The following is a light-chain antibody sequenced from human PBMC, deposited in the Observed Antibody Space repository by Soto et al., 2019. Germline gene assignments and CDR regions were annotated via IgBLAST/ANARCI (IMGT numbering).Light chain of an antibody. CDR1: TSNIESHP. J-gene: IGLJ1*01. V-gene: IGLV1-44*01. CDR2: TNN. CDR3: ATWDDSRNGV. Sequence: QSVLTQPPSASGTPGQRIIISCSGSTSNIESHPVNWFQQVPGAAPKLLIKTNNQRPSGVPDRFSGSKSGASVSLAISGLQSEDEATYYCATWDDSRNGVFGSGTKVTVL.